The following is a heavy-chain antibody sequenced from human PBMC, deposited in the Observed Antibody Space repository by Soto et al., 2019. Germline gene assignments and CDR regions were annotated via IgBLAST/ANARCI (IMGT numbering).Heavy chain of an antibody. Sequence: EVQLVESGGGLVQPGGSLRLSCAASGFTFSDHYMDWVRQAPGKGLEWVGRTRNKANSYTTEYAASVKGRFTISRDDSKNSLYLQMNSLKTEDTAVYYCASRRDAAYGYYYYGMDVWGQGTTVTVSS. D-gene: IGHD2-8*01. V-gene: IGHV3-72*01. J-gene: IGHJ6*02. CDR3: ASRRDAAYGYYYYGMDV. CDR1: GFTFSDHY. CDR2: TRNKANSYTT.